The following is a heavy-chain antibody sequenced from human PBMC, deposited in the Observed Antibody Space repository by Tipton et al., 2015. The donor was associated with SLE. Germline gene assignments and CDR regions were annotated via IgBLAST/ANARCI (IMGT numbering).Heavy chain of an antibody. CDR3: ASLGIGSSWSYYYYYYMDV. J-gene: IGHJ6*03. CDR1: GFTFSSYE. CDR2: ISSSGSTI. V-gene: IGHV3-48*03. D-gene: IGHD6-13*01. Sequence: SLRLSCAASGFTFSSYEMNWVRQAPGKGLEWVSYISSSGSTIYYADSVKGRFTISRDNAKNSLYLQMNSLRAEDTAVYYCASLGIGSSWSYYYYYYMDVWGKGTTFTVSS.